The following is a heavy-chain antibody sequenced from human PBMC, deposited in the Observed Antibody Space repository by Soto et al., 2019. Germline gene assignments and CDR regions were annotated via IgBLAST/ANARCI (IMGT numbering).Heavy chain of an antibody. J-gene: IGHJ4*02. CDR1: GFTFSSYW. CDR3: ARDPPPNWNARLFDY. CDR2: INSDGSST. V-gene: IGHV3-74*01. Sequence: EVQLVESGGGLVQPGGSLRLSCAASGFTFSSYWMHWVRQAPGKGLVWVSRINSDGSSTSYADSVKGRFTISRDNAKNMLYLQMNSLRAEDTAVYYCARDPPPNWNARLFDYWGQGTLVTVSS. D-gene: IGHD1-1*01.